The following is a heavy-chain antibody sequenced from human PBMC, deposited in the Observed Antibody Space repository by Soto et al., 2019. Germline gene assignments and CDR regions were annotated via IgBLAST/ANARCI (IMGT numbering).Heavy chain of an antibody. Sequence: QITLKESGPTLVKPTQTLTLTCTFSGFSLTSGVVGVGWIRQPPGEALEWLALIYWNDEQYYNPSLRNSLTITRDTSKNQVVLQMTNMDPVDTATYYCANRLPRPSGYDVWGQGTKVTVSS. V-gene: IGHV2-5*01. CDR2: IYWNDEQ. J-gene: IGHJ6*02. CDR1: GFSLTSGVVG. CDR3: ANRLPRPSGYDV. D-gene: IGHD6-13*01.